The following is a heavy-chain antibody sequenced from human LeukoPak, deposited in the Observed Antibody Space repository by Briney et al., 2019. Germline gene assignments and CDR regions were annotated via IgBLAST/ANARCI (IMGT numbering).Heavy chain of an antibody. CDR2: MKGDGSDK. Sequence: PGGSLRLSCAAPGFSFSTYWMAWVRQAPGRGLEWVANMKGDGSDKYYLESVTGRFTISRDNAKNSLYLQMNSLGAEDTGVYYCASYRVSHGMDVWGQGTTVTVSS. V-gene: IGHV3-7*01. D-gene: IGHD5/OR15-5a*01. J-gene: IGHJ6*02. CDR3: ASYRVSHGMDV. CDR1: GFSFSTYW.